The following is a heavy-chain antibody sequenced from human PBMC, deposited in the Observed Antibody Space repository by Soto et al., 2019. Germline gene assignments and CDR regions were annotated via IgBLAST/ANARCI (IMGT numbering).Heavy chain of an antibody. V-gene: IGHV1-69*01. CDR1: GGTFSSYA. CDR3: ARDPIDDSSGYPTFDY. Sequence: QVQLVQSGAEVKKPGSSVKVSCKASGGTFSSYAISWVRQAPGQGLEWIGGIIPIFGTANYAQKFQGRVTITADESTSKAYMERSSLRSEDTAVYYCARDPIDDSSGYPTFDYWGQGTLVTVSS. D-gene: IGHD3-22*01. J-gene: IGHJ4*02. CDR2: IIPIFGTA.